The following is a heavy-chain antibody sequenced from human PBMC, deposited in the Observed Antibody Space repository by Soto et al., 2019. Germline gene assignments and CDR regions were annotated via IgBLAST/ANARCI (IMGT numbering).Heavy chain of an antibody. V-gene: IGHV3-23*01. J-gene: IGHJ4*02. CDR1: GFTLSSYA. D-gene: IGHD3-16*02. CDR3: AKDGRYYDYVWGSYRPYYFDY. CDR2: ISGSGGST. Sequence: GGSLRLSCAASGFTLSSYAMSWVRQAPGKGLEWVSAISGSGGSTYYADSVKGRFTISRDNSKNTLYLQMNSLRAEDTAVYYCAKDGRYYDYVWGSYRPYYFDYWGQGTLVTVSS.